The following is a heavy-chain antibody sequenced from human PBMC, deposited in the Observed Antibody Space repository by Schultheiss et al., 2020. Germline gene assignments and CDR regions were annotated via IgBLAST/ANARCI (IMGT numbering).Heavy chain of an antibody. D-gene: IGHD1-26*01. CDR2: IYHSGST. J-gene: IGHJ4*02. Sequence: GSLRLSCTASGFTFGDYAMSWFRQAPGKGLEWIGEIYHSGSTNYNPSLKSRVTISVDTSKNQFSLKLSSVTAADTAVYYCARLSGTYGSDCDYWGQGTLVTVSS. V-gene: IGHV4-34*01. CDR1: GFTFGDYA. CDR3: ARLSGTYGSDCDY.